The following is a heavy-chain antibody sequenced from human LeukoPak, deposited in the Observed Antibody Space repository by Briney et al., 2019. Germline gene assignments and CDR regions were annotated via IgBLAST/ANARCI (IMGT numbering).Heavy chain of an antibody. CDR3: ARDPETAMIKGDY. V-gene: IGHV1-2*02. CDR1: GYSFTGYY. CDR2: INPHSGGT. J-gene: IGHJ4*02. Sequence: ASVKVSCKASGYSFTGYYTHWVRQAPGQGLEWLGWINPHSGGTNYAQKFQGRVTMTRDTSISTAYLELSRLRSDDTAVYYCARDPETAMIKGDYWGQGTLVTVSS. D-gene: IGHD5-18*01.